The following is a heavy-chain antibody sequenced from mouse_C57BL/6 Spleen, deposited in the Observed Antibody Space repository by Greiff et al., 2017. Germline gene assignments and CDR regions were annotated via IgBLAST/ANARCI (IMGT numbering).Heavy chain of an antibody. CDR1: GFTFSSYA. J-gene: IGHJ2*01. Sequence: EVQLVESGGGLVKPGGSLKLSCAASGFTFSSYAMSWVRQTPEKRLEWVATISDGGSYTYYPDNVKGRFTISRDNAKNNLYLQMSHLKSEDTAMYYCARGTTVVFDYWGQGTTLTVSS. CDR2: ISDGGSYT. CDR3: ARGTTVVFDY. D-gene: IGHD1-1*01. V-gene: IGHV5-4*01.